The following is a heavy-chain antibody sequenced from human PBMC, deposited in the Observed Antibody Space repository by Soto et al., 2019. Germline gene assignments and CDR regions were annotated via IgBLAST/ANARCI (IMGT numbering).Heavy chain of an antibody. V-gene: IGHV4-30-4*01. J-gene: IGHJ5*02. CDR1: GGSISSGDYY. D-gene: IGHD5-12*01. CDR2: IYYSGST. CDR3: ARYSGYEGLRFDP. Sequence: SETLSLTCTVSGGSISSGDYYWSWIRQPPGEGLEWIGYIYYSGSTYYNPSLKSRVTISVDTSKNQFSLKLSSVTAADTAVYYCARYSGYEGLRFDPWGQGTLVTVSS.